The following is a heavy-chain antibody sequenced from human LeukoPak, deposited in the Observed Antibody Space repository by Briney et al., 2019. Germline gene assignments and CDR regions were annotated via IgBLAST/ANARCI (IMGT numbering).Heavy chain of an antibody. CDR3: ADSDGYYYDV. V-gene: IGHV3-30-3*01. CDR2: ISNDGCNR. Sequence: GGSLRLSCVASGFTSGFTFSYYAMHWVRQAPGKGLEWVAFISNDGCNRYFANSVKGRFTISRYNSKNTVYLQMNSLGAEYTAVYYCADSDGYYYDVWGQGTLVTVS. D-gene: IGHD2-15*01. J-gene: IGHJ4*02. CDR1: GFTFSYYA.